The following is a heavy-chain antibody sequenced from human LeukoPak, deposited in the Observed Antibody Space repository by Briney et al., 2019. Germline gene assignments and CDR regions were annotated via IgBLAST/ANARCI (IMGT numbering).Heavy chain of an antibody. Sequence: ASVKVSCKASGYTFTGYYMHWVRQAPGQGLEWMGWINPNSGGTNYAQKFQGRVTMTRDTSISTAYMELSRLRSDDTAVYYWGRGGVVPAAPSDYWAQETLVPVSS. J-gene: IGHJ4*02. CDR2: INPNSGGT. CDR1: GYTFTGYY. D-gene: IGHD2-2*01. V-gene: IGHV1-2*02. CDR3: GRGGVVPAAPSDY.